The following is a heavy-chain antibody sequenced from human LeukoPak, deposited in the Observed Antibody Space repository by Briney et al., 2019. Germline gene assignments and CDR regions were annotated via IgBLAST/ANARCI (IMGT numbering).Heavy chain of an antibody. D-gene: IGHD3-22*01. CDR2: TYYTGNS. CDR3: ARCYDSSGYYLNLYYFDY. V-gene: IGHV4-61*01. Sequence: PSETLSLTCTVSGGSVSSDNYYWTWIRQPPGKGLEWIGCTYYTGNSNYNPSLKSRVTISVDTSKNQFSLKLSSVTAADTAVYYCARCYDSSGYYLNLYYFDYWGQGTLVTVSS. J-gene: IGHJ4*02. CDR1: GGSVSSDNYY.